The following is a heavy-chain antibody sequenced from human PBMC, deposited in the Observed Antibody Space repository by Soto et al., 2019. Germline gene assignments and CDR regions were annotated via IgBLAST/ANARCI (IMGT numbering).Heavy chain of an antibody. Sequence: EEQLVESGGDLVQPGGSLRLSCAASGFTFTDYAMNWVRQAPGQGLEWISYISSTGYTKYYADSVKGRFTISRDSATNSVYLQMSSLRDEDTAVYYRARGSSVEYWGQGTLVTVSS. CDR2: ISSTGYTK. J-gene: IGHJ4*02. CDR3: ARGSSVEY. V-gene: IGHV3-48*02. CDR1: GFTFTDYA.